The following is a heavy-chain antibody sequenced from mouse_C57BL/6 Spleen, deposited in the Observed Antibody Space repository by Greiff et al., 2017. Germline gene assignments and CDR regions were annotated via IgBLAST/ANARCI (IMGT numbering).Heavy chain of an antibody. J-gene: IGHJ2*01. CDR1: GFSLTSCA. CDR3: ARHSSGYVRLYFDY. CDR2: IWTGGGT. Sequence: QVQLQQSGPGLVAPSQSLSITCTVSGFSLTSCAISWVRQPPGKGLEWLGVIWTGGGTNYNSALKSRLSISKDNSKSQVFLKMNSLQTDDTARYYCARHSSGYVRLYFDYWGQGTTLTVSS. D-gene: IGHD3-2*02. V-gene: IGHV2-9-1*01.